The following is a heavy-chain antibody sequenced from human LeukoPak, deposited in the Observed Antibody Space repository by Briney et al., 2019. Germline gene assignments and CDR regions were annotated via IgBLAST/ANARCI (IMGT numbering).Heavy chain of an antibody. CDR3: AKEQITMVRGVIQRYYFDY. D-gene: IGHD3-10*01. CDR1: GFTFSSYG. J-gene: IGHJ4*02. Sequence: GGSLRLSCAASGFTFSSYGMHWVRQAPGKGLEWVAVISYDGSNKYYADSVKGRFTISRDNSKNTLYLQMNSLRAEDTAVYYCAKEQITMVRGVIQRYYFDYWGQGTLVTVSS. V-gene: IGHV3-30*18. CDR2: ISYDGSNK.